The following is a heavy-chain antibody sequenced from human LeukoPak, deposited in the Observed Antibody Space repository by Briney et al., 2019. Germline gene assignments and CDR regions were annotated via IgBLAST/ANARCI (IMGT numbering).Heavy chain of an antibody. D-gene: IGHD6-19*01. J-gene: IGHJ6*02. CDR2: INHSGST. CDR1: GGSFSGYY. Sequence: SETLSLTCAVYGGSFSGYYWSWIRLPPGKGLEWIGEINHSGSTNYNPSLKSRVTISVDTSKNQFSLKLSSVTAADTAVYYCARGGRSGYSSGWLYYYYYGMDVWGQGTTVTVSS. CDR3: ARGGRSGYSSGWLYYYYYGMDV. V-gene: IGHV4-34*01.